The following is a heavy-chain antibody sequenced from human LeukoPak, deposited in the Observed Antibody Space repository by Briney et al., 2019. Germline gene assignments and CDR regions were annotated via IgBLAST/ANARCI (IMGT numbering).Heavy chain of an antibody. V-gene: IGHV4-59*08. J-gene: IGHJ6*02. CDR1: GGSISGYY. CDR2: IYYSGST. CDR3: ARQSYYYYCMDV. Sequence: PSETLSLTCIVSGGSISGYYWSWIRKPPGKGPEWIVYIYYSGSTIYNPSLKSRVTISVDASKNQFSLNLNSVTAADTAVYYCARQSYYYYCMDVWGQGTTVTVSS.